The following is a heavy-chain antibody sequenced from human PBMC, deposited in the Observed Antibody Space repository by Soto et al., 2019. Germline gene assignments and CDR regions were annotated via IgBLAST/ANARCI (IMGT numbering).Heavy chain of an antibody. CDR1: GVSLSSFA. CDR3: AREGGAYYYDSSGYYYVSNWFDP. J-gene: IGHJ5*02. V-gene: IGHV1-69*01. Sequence: RVSCTQCGVSLSSFAMRGVREASGRGFEWMGGIIPIFGTANYAQKFQGRVTITADESTSTAYMELSSLRSEDTAVYYCAREGGAYYYDSSGYYYVSNWFDPWGQGTLVPVSS. D-gene: IGHD3-22*01. CDR2: IIPIFGTA.